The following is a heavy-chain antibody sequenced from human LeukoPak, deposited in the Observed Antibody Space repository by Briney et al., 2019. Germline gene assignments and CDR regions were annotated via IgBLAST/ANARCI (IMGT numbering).Heavy chain of an antibody. V-gene: IGHV3-7*01. Sequence: GGSLRLSCAASGFTFSSYWMSWVRQAPGKGLECVANIKKDGSEKYYVDSVKGRFTISRDNAKNSLYLQMNSLRAEDTAVYYCATARGADYWGQGILVTVSS. CDR3: ATARGADY. J-gene: IGHJ4*02. CDR2: IKKDGSEK. CDR1: GFTFSSYW. D-gene: IGHD3-10*01.